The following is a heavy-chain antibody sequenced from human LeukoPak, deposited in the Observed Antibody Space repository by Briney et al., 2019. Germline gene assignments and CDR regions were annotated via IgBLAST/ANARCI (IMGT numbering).Heavy chain of an antibody. J-gene: IGHJ3*02. CDR1: GGSFSGYY. V-gene: IGHV4-34*01. D-gene: IGHD2-15*01. CDR3: AREGDIVVVVAATGGAFDI. Sequence: PSETLSLTCAVYGGSFSGYYWSWIRQPPGKGLEWIGEINHSGSTNYNPSLKSRVTISVDTSKNQFSLKLSSVTAADTAVYYCAREGDIVVVVAATGGAFDIWGQGTMVTVSS. CDR2: INHSGST.